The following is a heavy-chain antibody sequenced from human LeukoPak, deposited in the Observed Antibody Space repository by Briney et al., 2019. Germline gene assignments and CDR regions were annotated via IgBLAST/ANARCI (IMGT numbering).Heavy chain of an antibody. V-gene: IGHV4-39*01. CDR1: GGSISSGDYY. D-gene: IGHD2-15*01. J-gene: IGHJ4*02. CDR3: ARSVNIVVEYYFDY. CDR2: ISYSGST. Sequence: SETLSLTCTVSGGSISSGDYYWSWIRQHPGKGLKWIGSISYSGSTYYNPSLKSRVTISVGTSKNQFSLKLNSVTAADTAVYFCARSVNIVVEYYFDYWGQGTLVTVSS.